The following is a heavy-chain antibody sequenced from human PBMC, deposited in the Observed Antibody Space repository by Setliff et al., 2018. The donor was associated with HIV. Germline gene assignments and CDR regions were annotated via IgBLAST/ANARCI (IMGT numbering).Heavy chain of an antibody. CDR3: ARIYRSSWPFDACDI. D-gene: IGHD6-6*01. CDR2: IKQDESEI. V-gene: IGHV3-7*03. J-gene: IGHJ3*02. Sequence: PGGSLRLSCAASGFIFSKSCMTWVRQAPGKGLEWLANIKQDESEIYYVDSVRGRFTVSRDNARNSLYLQMNSLRAEDTAIYYCARIYRSSWPFDACDIWGQGTMVTVSS. CDR1: GFIFSKSC.